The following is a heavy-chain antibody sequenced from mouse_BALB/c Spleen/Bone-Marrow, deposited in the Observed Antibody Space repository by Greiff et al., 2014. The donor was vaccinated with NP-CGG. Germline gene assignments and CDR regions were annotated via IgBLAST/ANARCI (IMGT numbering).Heavy chain of an antibody. V-gene: IGHV1-67*01. CDR2: ISTYSGYT. CDR3: AKNGHYDGMDY. D-gene: IGHD1-1*02. Sequence: VQLQESGPELVRPGVSVKISCKGSGYTFTDFAMHWVKQSHAKSLEWIGVISTYSGYTNYNQKFKGKATMTVDKSSSTAYMELARLTSEDSAIYHCAKNGHYDGMDYWGQGTSVTVSS. J-gene: IGHJ4*01. CDR1: GYTFTDFA.